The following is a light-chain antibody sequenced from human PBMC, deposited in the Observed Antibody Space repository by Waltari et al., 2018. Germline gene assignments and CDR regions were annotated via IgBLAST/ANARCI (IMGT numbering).Light chain of an antibody. CDR3: AAWDDSLTLVV. Sequence: QSVLTQPPSASGTPGQRVTISCSGTSSNIGRNSVNWYQQLPGMAHKLLIYSSSQRPSWVPDRFSASKSGTSATLAISGPQSEDESDYYCAAWDDSLTLVVFGGGTKLTVL. CDR1: SSNIGRNS. V-gene: IGLV1-44*01. CDR2: SSS. J-gene: IGLJ2*01.